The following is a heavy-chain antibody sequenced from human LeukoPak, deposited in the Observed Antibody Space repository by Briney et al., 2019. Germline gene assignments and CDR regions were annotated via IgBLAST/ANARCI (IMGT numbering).Heavy chain of an antibody. CDR2: KFSHDGTT. CDR3: ARGGSLAVAPHQYYFDY. V-gene: IGHV1-46*02. Sequence: VASVKVSCKTSGYSFNSHHVHWVRQAPGQGLEWMGVKFSHDGTTSYTQNFQGRVTMTRDTSTSAVYMEVSSLRSEDTAVYYCARGGSLAVAPHQYYFDYWGQGTLVTVSS. J-gene: IGHJ4*02. D-gene: IGHD6-19*01. CDR1: GYSFNSHH.